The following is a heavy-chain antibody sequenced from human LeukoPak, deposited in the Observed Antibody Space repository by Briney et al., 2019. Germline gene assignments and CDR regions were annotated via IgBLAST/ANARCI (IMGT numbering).Heavy chain of an antibody. CDR2: LSDSGVPT. D-gene: IGHD3-22*01. Sequence: GGSLRLSCAGSGFTFSGYGMSWVRQAPGKGLEWVSGLSDSGVPTYYADSVKGRFTISRDNAKNTLYLQMNSLRAEDTAVYYCARERYDSSGYYEGFDPWGQGTLVTVSS. CDR3: ARERYDSSGYYEGFDP. J-gene: IGHJ5*02. V-gene: IGHV3-23*01. CDR1: GFTFSGYG.